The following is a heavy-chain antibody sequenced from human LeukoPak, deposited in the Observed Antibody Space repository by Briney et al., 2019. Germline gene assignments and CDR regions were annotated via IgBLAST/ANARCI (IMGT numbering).Heavy chain of an antibody. CDR2: IDLNGNHI. J-gene: IGHJ5*01. D-gene: IGHD2-15*01. CDR1: GFPFSSYS. V-gene: IGHV3-21*01. CDR3: ARDRGLGLPNWFTS. Sequence: GGPLTLSCVGSGFPFSSYSMNWVRQAPGKGLEWVSSIDLNGNHINYADSVKDRFTISRDNAKNSLFLQMDSLRVEDTAVYYCARDRGLGLPNWFTSWGQGTLVTVSS.